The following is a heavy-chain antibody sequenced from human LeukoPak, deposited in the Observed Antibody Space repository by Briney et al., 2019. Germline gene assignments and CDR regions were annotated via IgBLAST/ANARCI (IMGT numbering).Heavy chain of an antibody. CDR2: IYYSGST. CDR1: GGSISSYY. CDR3: ARAKQQLDAFDI. D-gene: IGHD6-13*01. J-gene: IGHJ3*02. V-gene: IGHV4-59*01. Sequence: SETLSLTCTVSGGSISSYYWSWIRQPPGKGLEWIGYIYYSGSTNYNPSLKSRVTISVDTSKNQFSLKLGSVTAADTAVYYCARAKQQLDAFDIWGQGTMVTVSS.